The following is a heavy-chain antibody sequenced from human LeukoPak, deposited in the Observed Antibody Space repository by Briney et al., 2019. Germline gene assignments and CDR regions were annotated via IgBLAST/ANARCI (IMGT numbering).Heavy chain of an antibody. CDR1: SGSISSGDYY. D-gene: IGHD4-17*01. CDR2: IYYSGST. V-gene: IGHV4-30-4*01. CDR3: ARAEMTTVTTPRV. Sequence: PSETLSLTCNVSSGSISSGDYYWSWIRQPPGKGLEWIGYIYYSGSTYYNPSLKSRVTISVDKSKNQFSLKLSSVTAADTAVYYCARAEMTTVTTPRVWGQGTLVTVSS. J-gene: IGHJ4*02.